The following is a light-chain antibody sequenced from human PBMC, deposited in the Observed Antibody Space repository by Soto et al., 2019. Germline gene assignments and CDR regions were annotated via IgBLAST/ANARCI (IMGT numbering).Light chain of an antibody. CDR3: AAWDDSLNGVV. CDR2: SNT. J-gene: IGLJ2*01. CDR1: SSNIGSHT. Sequence: QSVLTQPPSASGTPGQTIAISCSGGSSNIGSHTVNWYQQLPGTAPRLLIYSNTQRPSGVPDRFSGSKSGTSASLAIPGLQSEYEGDYYCAAWDDSLNGVVFGGGTKVTVL. V-gene: IGLV1-44*01.